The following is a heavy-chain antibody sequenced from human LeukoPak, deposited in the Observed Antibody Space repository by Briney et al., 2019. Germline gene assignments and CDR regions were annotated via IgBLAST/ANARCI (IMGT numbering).Heavy chain of an antibody. CDR1: GASVTGYY. J-gene: IGHJ4*02. CDR2: IYYSART. D-gene: IGHD4-17*01. V-gene: IGHV4-59*02. Sequence: PSETLSLTCTVSGASVTGYYWSLVRQAPGKGLEYTGYIYYSARTDYNPSLKSRATISLDTSKNQFSLSLTSVTAADTAVYFCARIDDYGDSGYFNFWGQGTLVTVSS. CDR3: ARIDDYGDSGYFNF.